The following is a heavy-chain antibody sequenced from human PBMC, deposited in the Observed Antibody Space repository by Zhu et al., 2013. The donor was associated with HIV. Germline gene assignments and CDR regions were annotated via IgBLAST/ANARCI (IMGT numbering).Heavy chain of an antibody. CDR1: GYTFTSYD. J-gene: IGHJ5*01. CDR3: ARGTTGWFDS. D-gene: IGHD1-1*01. CDR2: INPNSGST. Sequence: QVQVVQSGAEVKKVGASVKVSCKASGYTFTSYDINWVRQATGQGLEWMGWINPNSGSTGSAQKFQGRVSMTTNTSISTAYMELSSLRSEDTGVYYCARGTTGWFDSWGQGTVGQRLL. V-gene: IGHV1-8*01.